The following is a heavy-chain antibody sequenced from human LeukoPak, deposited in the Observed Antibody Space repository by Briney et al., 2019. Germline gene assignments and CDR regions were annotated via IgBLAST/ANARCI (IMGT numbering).Heavy chain of an antibody. CDR2: ISSTGSTK. D-gene: IGHD2-15*01. V-gene: IGHV3-48*03. Sequence: GGCLRLSCAASGFTFSGYNMNWVRQAPGKGLEWVSYISSTGSTKYYADSVKGRFTISRDNAKNSLYLQMNSLRAEDTAVYYCARDDCNGGSCYPDYWGQGTLLTVSS. CDR1: GFTFSGYN. J-gene: IGHJ4*02. CDR3: ARDDCNGGSCYPDY.